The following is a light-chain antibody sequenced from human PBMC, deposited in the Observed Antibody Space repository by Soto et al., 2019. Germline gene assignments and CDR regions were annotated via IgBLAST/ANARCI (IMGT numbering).Light chain of an antibody. CDR1: QGIRND. V-gene: IGKV1-6*01. J-gene: IGKJ1*01. CDR3: LQDYNYPWT. CDR2: TAS. Sequence: AIQMTQSPSSLSASVGDRVTITCRASQGIRNDLGWYQQKPGKAPKLLIYTASSLQSGVPSRFSGSGSGTDFTLTNSSLQPEDFATYYCLQDYNYPWTFGQGTKVEIK.